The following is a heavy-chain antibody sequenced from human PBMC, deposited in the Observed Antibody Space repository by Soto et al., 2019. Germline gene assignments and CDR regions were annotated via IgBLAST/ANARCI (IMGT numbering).Heavy chain of an antibody. CDR3: ATTAGSGWYPGY. CDR2: IWYDGSNK. Sequence: QVQLVESGGGVVQPERSLRLSCAASGFTFSSYGMHWVRQAPGKGLEWVAVIWYDGSNKYYADSVKGRFTISRDNSKNTLYLQMNSLRAEDTAVYYCATTAGSGWYPGYWGQGTLVTVSS. CDR1: GFTFSSYG. V-gene: IGHV3-33*01. D-gene: IGHD6-19*01. J-gene: IGHJ4*02.